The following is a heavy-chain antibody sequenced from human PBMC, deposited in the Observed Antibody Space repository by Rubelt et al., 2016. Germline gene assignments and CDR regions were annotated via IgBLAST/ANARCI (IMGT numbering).Heavy chain of an antibody. CDR3: ARDWGDPRVEIHYGMDV. J-gene: IGHJ6*02. CDR2: IWYDGSDK. D-gene: IGHD5-24*01. CDR1: GFIFSNYA. V-gene: IGHV3-33*01. Sequence: GRSLRLSCAPSGFIFSNYAMHWVRQAPGKGLEWVAIIWYDGSDKYYSDSVKGRFTISRDNSKNTRYLQMNSLRADDTAVYYCARDWGDPRVEIHYGMDVWGQGTTVTVSS.